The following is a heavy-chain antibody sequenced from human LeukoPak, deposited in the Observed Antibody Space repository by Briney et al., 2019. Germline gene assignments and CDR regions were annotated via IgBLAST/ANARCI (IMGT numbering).Heavy chain of an antibody. CDR2: IFYSGNT. CDR3: AGATTHDAFDI. V-gene: IGHV4-31*03. D-gene: IGHD1-26*01. CDR1: GGSISSVAYY. J-gene: IGHJ3*02. Sequence: PSQTLSLTCTVSGGSISSVAYYWIWIRQHPGKGLEWIGYIFYSGNTYYNPSLKSRVTISVDTSKKQFSLKLSSVTAADTAVYYCAGATTHDAFDIWGQGTMVSVSS.